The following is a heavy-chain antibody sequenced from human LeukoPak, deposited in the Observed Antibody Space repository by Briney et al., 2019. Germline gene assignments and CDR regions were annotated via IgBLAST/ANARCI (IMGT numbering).Heavy chain of an antibody. CDR2: IKSKTDGGIT. Sequence: GGSLRLSCAASGFTFSNAWMSWVRQAPGKGLEWVGRIKSKTDGGITDYAAPVKGRFTISRDDSKNTLYLQMNSLKTEDTAVYYCTRDLGSYRRYFDYWGQGTLVTVSS. D-gene: IGHD1-26*01. J-gene: IGHJ4*02. CDR1: GFTFSNAW. V-gene: IGHV3-15*01. CDR3: TRDLGSYRRYFDY.